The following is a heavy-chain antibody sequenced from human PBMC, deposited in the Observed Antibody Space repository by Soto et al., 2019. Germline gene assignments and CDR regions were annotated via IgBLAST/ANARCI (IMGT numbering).Heavy chain of an antibody. V-gene: IGHV4-34*01. CDR1: GGSFSGYY. J-gene: IGHJ6*02. CDR3: ARLEWFIYYYGMDV. Sequence: SETLSLTCAVYGGSFSGYYWSWIRQPPGKGLERIGEINHSGSTNYNPSLKSRVTISVDTSKNQFSLKLSSVTAADTAVYYCARLEWFIYYYGMDVWGQGTTVTVSS. CDR2: INHSGST. D-gene: IGHD3-3*01.